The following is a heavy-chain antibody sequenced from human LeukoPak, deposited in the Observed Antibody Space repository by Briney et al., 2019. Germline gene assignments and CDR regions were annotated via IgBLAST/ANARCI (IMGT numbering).Heavy chain of an antibody. CDR3: ARGPRVSPKGSGAHHWFDP. CDR2: INHSGST. J-gene: IGHJ5*02. V-gene: IGHV4-34*01. D-gene: IGHD3-10*01. Sequence: SETLSLTCAVYGGSFSGYYWSWIRQPPGKGLEWIGEINHSGSTNYNPSLKSRVTISVDTSKNQFSLKLSSVTAADTAVYYCARGPRVSPKGSGAHHWFDPWGQGTLVTVSS. CDR1: GGSFSGYY.